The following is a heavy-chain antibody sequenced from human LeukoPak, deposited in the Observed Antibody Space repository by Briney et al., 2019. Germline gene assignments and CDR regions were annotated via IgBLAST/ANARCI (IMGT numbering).Heavy chain of an antibody. CDR2: IRYDESNK. J-gene: IGHJ6*03. V-gene: IGHV3-30*02. D-gene: IGHD3-10*01. CDR1: GFTFSSYG. Sequence: PGGSLRLSCAASGFTFSSYGMHWVRQAPGKGLEWVAFIRYDESNKYYADSVKGRFTISRDNSKNTLYLQMNSLRAEDTAVYYCARGRGGSGSFFFRLGGYYYMDVWGKGTTVTVSS. CDR3: ARGRGGSGSFFFRLGGYYYMDV.